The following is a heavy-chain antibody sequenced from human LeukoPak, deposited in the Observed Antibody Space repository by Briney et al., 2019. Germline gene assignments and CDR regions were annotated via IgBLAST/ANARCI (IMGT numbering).Heavy chain of an antibody. J-gene: IGHJ4*02. D-gene: IGHD5-24*01. CDR2: ISSSSTYI. Sequence: PGGSLRLSCGASAFTFSSYSMNCVRQAPGKGLEWVSSISSSSTYIYYADSMKGRSTISRDNAKNSLYLQMNSLRAEDTAVYYCARGDWGLATILTLFDYWGQGTLVTVSS. CDR1: AFTFSSYS. V-gene: IGHV3-21*01. CDR3: ARGDWGLATILTLFDY.